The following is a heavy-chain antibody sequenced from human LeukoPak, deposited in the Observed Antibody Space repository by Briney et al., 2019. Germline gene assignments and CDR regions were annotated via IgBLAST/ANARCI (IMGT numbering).Heavy chain of an antibody. CDR1: GGSISSGSYY. V-gene: IGHV4-61*01. Sequence: PSETLSLTCTVSGGSISSGSYYWSWIRQPPGKGLEWIGEINESGSTNYNSSLKSRVTISVDTPKNQFSLKLTSVTAADTAVYYCVTSRKYTGSDWVNWFDPWGQGTLVTVSS. D-gene: IGHD5-12*01. CDR2: INESGST. J-gene: IGHJ5*02. CDR3: VTSRKYTGSDWVNWFDP.